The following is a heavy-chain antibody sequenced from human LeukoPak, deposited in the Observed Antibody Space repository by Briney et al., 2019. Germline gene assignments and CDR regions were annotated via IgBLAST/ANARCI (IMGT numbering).Heavy chain of an antibody. CDR1: GGTFSSYS. J-gene: IGHJ3*02. D-gene: IGHD3-10*01. CDR2: IIPIFGTA. CDR3: ARDGSARAFDI. V-gene: IGHV1-69*05. Sequence: ASVKVSCKASGGTFSSYSISWVRQAPGQGLEWMGGIIPIFGTANYAQKFQGRVTITTDESTSTAYMELSSLRSEDTAVYYCARDGSARAFDIWGQGTMVTVSS.